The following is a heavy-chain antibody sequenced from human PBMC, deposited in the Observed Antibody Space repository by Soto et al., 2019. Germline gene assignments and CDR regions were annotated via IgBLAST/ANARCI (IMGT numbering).Heavy chain of an antibody. D-gene: IGHD3-10*01. CDR3: ARDEEFGELFYFFY. J-gene: IGHJ4*02. Sequence: KTSETLSLTXTVSGGSISSGDYYWSWIRQPPGKGLEWIGYIYYSGSTYYNPSLKSRVTISVDTSKNQFSLKLSSVTAADTAVYYCARDEEFGELFYFFYWGQGTLVTVSS. V-gene: IGHV4-30-4*01. CDR1: GGSISSGDYY. CDR2: IYYSGST.